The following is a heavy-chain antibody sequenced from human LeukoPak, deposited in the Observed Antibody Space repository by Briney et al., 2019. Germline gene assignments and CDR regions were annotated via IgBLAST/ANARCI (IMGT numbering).Heavy chain of an antibody. CDR3: ARRNSLIRTRGWFDP. CDR1: GYTFTSYD. Sequence: ASVKVSCKASGYTFTSYDINWVRQATGQGLEWMGWMNPNRGNTGYAQKFQGRVTITRNTSISTAYMELSSLRSEDTAVYYCARRNSLIRTRGWFDPWGQGTMVTVSS. J-gene: IGHJ5*02. CDR2: MNPNRGNT. V-gene: IGHV1-8*02. D-gene: IGHD3-16*01.